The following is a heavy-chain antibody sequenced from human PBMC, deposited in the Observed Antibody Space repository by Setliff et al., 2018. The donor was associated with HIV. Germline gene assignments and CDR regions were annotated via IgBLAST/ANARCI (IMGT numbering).Heavy chain of an antibody. V-gene: IGHV4-59*08. CDR3: ARHRQWHLLPDH. D-gene: IGHD6-19*01. J-gene: IGHJ4*02. CDR1: GGSISSYC. CDR2: IFSSGST. Sequence: SETLSLTCTVSGGSISSYCWNWIRQSPGRGLEWIGFIFSSGSTKYNPSLQSRVTMSIDTSNKQFSVRLRSVTAADTATYYCARHRQWHLLPDHWGQGVWVTVSS.